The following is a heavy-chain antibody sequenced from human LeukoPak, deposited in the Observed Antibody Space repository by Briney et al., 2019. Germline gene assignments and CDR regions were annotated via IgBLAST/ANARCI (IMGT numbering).Heavy chain of an antibody. CDR1: GFKFTYYA. V-gene: IGHV3-23*01. CDR3: ARHDSFIPW. D-gene: IGHD2-21*01. CDR2: ISDSGSSA. J-gene: IGHJ4*02. Sequence: GGSLRLSCAASGFKFTYYAMSWVRQAPGKGLEWVSGISDSGSSAYYTDSVKGRFTISRYNSKNTVYLQMSNLRVEDTAIYFCARHDSFIPWWGRGTLITDSS.